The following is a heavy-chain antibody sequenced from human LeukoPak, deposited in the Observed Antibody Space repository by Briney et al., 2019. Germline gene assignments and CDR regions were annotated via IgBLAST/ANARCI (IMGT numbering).Heavy chain of an antibody. CDR1: GFTFSGYG. J-gene: IGHJ6*03. CDR2: ISYDRSNK. Sequence: GGSLRLSCAASGFTFSGYGMHWVRQAPGKGLEWVAVISYDRSNKYYADSVKGRFTISRDNSKNTLYLQMNRLRAEDTAVYYCARVSGSYSLYYYMDVWGKGTTVTVSS. D-gene: IGHD1-26*01. CDR3: ARVSGSYSLYYYMDV. V-gene: IGHV3-30*19.